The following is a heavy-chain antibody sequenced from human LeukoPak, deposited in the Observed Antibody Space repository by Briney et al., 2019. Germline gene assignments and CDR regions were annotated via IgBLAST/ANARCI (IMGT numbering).Heavy chain of an antibody. J-gene: IGHJ6*02. CDR1: GFTFSSYS. D-gene: IGHD6-13*01. V-gene: IGHV3-21*01. CDR2: ISSSSSYI. CDR3: ARVGAIAAAGPGGYYYGMDV. Sequence: GGSLRLSCAASGFTFSSYSMNWVGQAPGKGLEWVSSISSSSSYIYYADSVKGRFTISRDNAKNSLYLQMNSLRAEDTAVYYCARVGAIAAAGPGGYYYGMDVWGQGTTVTVSS.